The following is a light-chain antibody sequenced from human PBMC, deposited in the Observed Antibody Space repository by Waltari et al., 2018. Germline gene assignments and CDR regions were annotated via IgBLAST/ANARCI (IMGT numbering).Light chain of an antibody. CDR2: VAS. CDR1: QSISNY. V-gene: IGKV1-39*01. Sequence: DIQMTQSPSSLPASVGDRVTITCRSSQSISNYLNLYQHKPGEAPKLLVYVASNLQRGVPSRVSGSGSETDFTLTISSLQLEDFATYYCQQSYNAPYTFGQGTNVEIK. CDR3: QQSYNAPYT. J-gene: IGKJ2*01.